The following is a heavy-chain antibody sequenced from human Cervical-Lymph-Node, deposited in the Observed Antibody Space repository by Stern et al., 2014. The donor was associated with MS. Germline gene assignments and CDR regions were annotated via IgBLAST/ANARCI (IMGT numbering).Heavy chain of an antibody. CDR3: TSLSGPLDS. CDR1: GHTLA. D-gene: IGHD3-10*01. Sequence: QVQLVQSGAEVKKPGASVKVSCKASGHTLAVHWVRQAPGQRPEWMDSNITGNGDTNYSQKFQGRVTITRDTFASTAYMELRSLRSEDTAVYYCTSLSGPLDSWGQGTLVTVSS. CDR2: NITGNGDT. V-gene: IGHV1-3*04. J-gene: IGHJ5*01.